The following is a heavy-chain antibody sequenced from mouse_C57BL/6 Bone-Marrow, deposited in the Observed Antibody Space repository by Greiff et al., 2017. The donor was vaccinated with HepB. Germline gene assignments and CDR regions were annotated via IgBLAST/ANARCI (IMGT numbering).Heavy chain of an antibody. D-gene: IGHD2-1*01. J-gene: IGHJ4*01. CDR1: GFTFSSYG. Sequence: EVQLVESGGDLVKPGGSLKLSCAASGFTFSSYGMSWVRQTPDKRLEWVATISSGGSYTYYPDSVKGRFTISRDNAKNTLYLQMSSLKSEDTAMYYCARNRGIYYDYYAMDYWGQGTSVTVSS. CDR3: ARNRGIYYDYYAMDY. V-gene: IGHV5-6*01. CDR2: ISSGGSYT.